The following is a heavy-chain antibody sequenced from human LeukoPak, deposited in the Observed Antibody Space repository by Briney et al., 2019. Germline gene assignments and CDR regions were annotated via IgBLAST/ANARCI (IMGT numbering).Heavy chain of an antibody. J-gene: IGHJ3*02. Sequence: SETLSLTCTVSGGSISSSSYYWGWIRQPPGRGLEWIGSIYYSGSTYYNPSLKSRVTISVDTSKNQFSLKLSSVTAADTAVYYCARQDAFDIWGQGTMVTVSS. CDR3: ARQDAFDI. CDR1: GGSISSSSYY. V-gene: IGHV4-39*01. CDR2: IYYSGST.